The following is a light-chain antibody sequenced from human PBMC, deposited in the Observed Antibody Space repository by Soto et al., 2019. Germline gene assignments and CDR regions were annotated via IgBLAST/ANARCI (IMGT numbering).Light chain of an antibody. CDR1: QSIGRF. Sequence: DIQMTQSPSTLSASVGDRVTMTCRVSQSIGRFLAWYQHQPGKAPKLLIYDASTLESGVPSRFSGSGGGTDFTLSISSVQPEDFATYFCQQSYMDPITFGQGTRLEIK. J-gene: IGKJ5*01. CDR3: QQSYMDPIT. V-gene: IGKV1-5*01. CDR2: DAS.